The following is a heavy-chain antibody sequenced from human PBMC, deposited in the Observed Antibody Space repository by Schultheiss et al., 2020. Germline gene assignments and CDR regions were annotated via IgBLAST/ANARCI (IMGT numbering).Heavy chain of an antibody. CDR3: ASPRGANWWFGET. V-gene: IGHV4-61*01. Sequence: SETLSLTCTVSGGSVSSGSYYWSWIRQPPGKGLEWIGYIYYSGSTNYNPSLKSRVTISIDTSNNQFFLKLSSVTAADTAVYYCASPRGANWWFGETWGQGTLVTVSS. CDR1: GGSVSSGSYY. J-gene: IGHJ5*02. CDR2: IYYSGST. D-gene: IGHD3-10*01.